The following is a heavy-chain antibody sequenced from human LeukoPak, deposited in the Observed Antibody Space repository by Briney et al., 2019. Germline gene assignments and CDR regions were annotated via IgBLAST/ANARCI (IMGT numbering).Heavy chain of an antibody. CDR1: GDSINNYY. CDR2: IYYSEST. D-gene: IGHD1-26*01. V-gene: IGHV4-59*08. J-gene: IGHJ4*02. CDR3: ARRQSHGGSYFYFDF. Sequence: SETLSLTCTVSGDSINNYYCSWIWQPPWKGRERNGFIYYSESTDCNPSPKGPVTISVAPSKNQSSLKVTSVTAAATAVYYCARRQSHGGSYFYFDFWGQGTLVTASS.